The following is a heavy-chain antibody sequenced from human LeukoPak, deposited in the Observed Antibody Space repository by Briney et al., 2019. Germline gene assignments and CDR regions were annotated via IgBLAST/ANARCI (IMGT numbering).Heavy chain of an antibody. CDR2: IIPIFGTA. D-gene: IGHD3-22*01. Sequence: SVKVSRKASGGTFSSYAISWVRQAPGQGLEWMGGIIPIFGTANYAQKFQGRVTITADESTSTAYMELSSLRSEDTAVYYCATNHYYDSSGSVDYWGQGTLVTVSS. CDR1: GGTFSSYA. V-gene: IGHV1-69*13. CDR3: ATNHYYDSSGSVDY. J-gene: IGHJ4*02.